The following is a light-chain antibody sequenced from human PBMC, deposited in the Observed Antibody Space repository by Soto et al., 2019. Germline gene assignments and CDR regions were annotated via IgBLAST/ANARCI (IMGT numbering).Light chain of an antibody. CDR3: QQYNNWVLT. J-gene: IGKJ4*01. CDR2: GAS. V-gene: IGKV3-15*01. Sequence: EIVMTQSPATLSVSPGERVTLSCRASQNVNSDLAWYQQKPGQAPRLLIYGASTRATGIPARFSGSGSGTEFTLTISSLQSEDFAVYYCQQYNNWVLTFGGGTKVEIK. CDR1: QNVNSD.